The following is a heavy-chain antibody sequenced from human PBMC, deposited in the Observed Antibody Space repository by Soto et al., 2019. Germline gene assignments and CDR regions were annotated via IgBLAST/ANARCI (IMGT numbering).Heavy chain of an antibody. D-gene: IGHD6-19*01. CDR2: IYYSGST. CDR1: GGSISSGGYY. Sequence: SETLSLTCTVSGGSISSGGYYWSWIRQHPGKGLEWIGYIYYSGSTYYNPSLKSRVTISVDTSKNQFSLKLASVTAADTAVYDCGRGGWSLDSWGPGILVTVSS. CDR3: GRGGWSLDS. J-gene: IGHJ4*02. V-gene: IGHV4-31*03.